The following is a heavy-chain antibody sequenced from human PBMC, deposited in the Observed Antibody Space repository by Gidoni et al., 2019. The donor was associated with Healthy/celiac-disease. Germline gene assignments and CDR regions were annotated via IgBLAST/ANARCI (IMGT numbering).Heavy chain of an antibody. D-gene: IGHD1-26*01. CDR2: ISSSSSTI. J-gene: IGHJ3*02. V-gene: IGHV3-48*01. Sequence: EVQLVASGGGLVQPGGSLRLSCAASGFTFSSYSMNWDRQAPGKGLEWVSYISSSSSTIYYADSVKGRFTISRDNAKNSLYLQMNSLRAEDTAVYYCARDPIGVGATWTFDIWGQGTMVTVSS. CDR1: GFTFSSYS. CDR3: ARDPIGVGATWTFDI.